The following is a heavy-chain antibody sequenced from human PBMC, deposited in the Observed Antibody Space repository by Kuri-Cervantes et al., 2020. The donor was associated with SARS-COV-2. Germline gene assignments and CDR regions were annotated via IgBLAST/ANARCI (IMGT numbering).Heavy chain of an antibody. Sequence: GESLKISCAASGFTVSSNYMSWVRQAPGKGLEWVSSISSSSYIYYADSVKGRFTISRDNAKNSLYLQMNSLRAEDTAVYYCARVRGVGYWGQGTLVTVSS. V-gene: IGHV3-69-1*01. CDR1: GFTVSSNY. CDR2: ISSSSYI. CDR3: ARVRGVGY. D-gene: IGHD3-10*01. J-gene: IGHJ4*02.